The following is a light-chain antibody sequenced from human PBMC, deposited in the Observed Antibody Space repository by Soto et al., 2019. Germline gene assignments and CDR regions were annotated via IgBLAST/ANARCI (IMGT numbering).Light chain of an antibody. Sequence: DIQMTQSPSSLSASVGDRVTITCQASQDISNYLNWYQHKPGKAPKLLIYDASNLKTGVPSRFSGSGSGTDFTFTISSLQPEDIATYYCQQYDNLFTFGPGTKVDIK. V-gene: IGKV1-33*01. J-gene: IGKJ3*01. CDR2: DAS. CDR1: QDISNY. CDR3: QQYDNLFT.